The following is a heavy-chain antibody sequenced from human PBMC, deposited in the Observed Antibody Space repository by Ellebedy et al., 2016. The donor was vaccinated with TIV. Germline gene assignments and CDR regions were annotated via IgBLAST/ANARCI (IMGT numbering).Heavy chain of an antibody. Sequence: PGGSLRLSCAASGFTFRSYAMTWVRQAPGKGLEWVSTISGSGGSTYFADSVKGRFTISRDNSKNTLYLQMSSLRAEDTAIYYCAKDRSGYPPDTGDVDYWGQGTLVTVSS. J-gene: IGHJ4*02. V-gene: IGHV3-23*01. D-gene: IGHD3-10*01. CDR1: GFTFRSYA. CDR2: ISGSGGST. CDR3: AKDRSGYPPDTGDVDY.